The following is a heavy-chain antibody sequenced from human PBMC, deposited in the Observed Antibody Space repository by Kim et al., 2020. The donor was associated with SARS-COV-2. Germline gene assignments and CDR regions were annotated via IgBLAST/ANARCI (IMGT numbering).Heavy chain of an antibody. V-gene: IGHV1-46*01. D-gene: IGHD3-10*01. Sequence: STSYAQKFQSRVTMTRDTSTGTVYMELSSLRSEDTAVYYCARVYYYAFDYWGQGTLVTVSS. CDR2: ST. J-gene: IGHJ4*02. CDR3: ARVYYYAFDY.